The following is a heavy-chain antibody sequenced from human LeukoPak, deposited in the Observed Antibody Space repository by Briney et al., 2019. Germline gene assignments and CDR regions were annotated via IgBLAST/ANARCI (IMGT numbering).Heavy chain of an antibody. V-gene: IGHV3-13*01. CDR1: GFTFNTYD. CDR3: ARGAVYAFDI. J-gene: IGHJ3*02. Sequence: GGSLRLSCAASGFTFNTYDMHWVRQPTGKGLEWVSAIGTAGDTYYPGSVRGRSTTSRENAKSSLYLQMNSLRAEDTAVYYCARGAVYAFDIWGQGTMVTVSS. CDR2: IGTAGDT.